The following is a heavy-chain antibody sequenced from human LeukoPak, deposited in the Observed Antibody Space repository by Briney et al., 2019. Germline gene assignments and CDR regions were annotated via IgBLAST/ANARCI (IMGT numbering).Heavy chain of an antibody. Sequence: GGSLRLSCAASGFTFSSYGTHWVRQAPGKGLEWVAFIRYDGSNKYYADSVKGRFTISRDNSKNTLYLQMNSLRAEDTAVYYCAKDNSPYYGSGRPIDYWGQGTLVTVSS. CDR3: AKDNSPYYGSGRPIDY. J-gene: IGHJ4*02. CDR2: IRYDGSNK. D-gene: IGHD3-10*01. CDR1: GFTFSSYG. V-gene: IGHV3-30*02.